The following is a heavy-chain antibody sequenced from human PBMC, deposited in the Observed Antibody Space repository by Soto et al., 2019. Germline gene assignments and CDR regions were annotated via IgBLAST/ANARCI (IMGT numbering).Heavy chain of an antibody. CDR3: ARSMTTVVTLDY. Sequence: PSETLSLTCTVSGGSISSSSYYWGWIRQPPGKGLEWIGSIYYSGSTYYNPSLKSRVTISVDTSKNQFSLKLSSVTAADAAGYYCARSMTTVVTLDYWGQGTLVTVS. D-gene: IGHD4-17*01. CDR2: IYYSGST. V-gene: IGHV4-39*01. J-gene: IGHJ4*02. CDR1: GGSISSSSYY.